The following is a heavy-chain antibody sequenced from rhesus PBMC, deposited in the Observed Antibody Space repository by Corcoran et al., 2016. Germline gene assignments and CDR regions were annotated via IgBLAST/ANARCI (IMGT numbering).Heavy chain of an antibody. CDR1: GFTFSDHY. Sequence: EVQLVESGGGLVQPGGSLRLSCVAPGFTFSDHYMYWVRRAPGKGLEWVGFIRSKAYGGAAEYAASVKGRFTISRDDSKSIAYLQMNSLKTEDTAVYYCTRDRGGLDSWGQGVVVTVSS. CDR3: TRDRGGLDS. J-gene: IGHJ6*01. CDR2: IRSKAYGGAA. V-gene: IGHV3-184*01.